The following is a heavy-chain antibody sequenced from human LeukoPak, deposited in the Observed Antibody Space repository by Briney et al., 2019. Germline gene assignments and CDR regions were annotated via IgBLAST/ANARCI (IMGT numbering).Heavy chain of an antibody. CDR1: GFTFNTYE. D-gene: IGHD3-22*01. Sequence: GGSLRLSCAASGFTFNTYEMNWVRQAPGKGLEWVSYISSSGSTIYYADSVKGRFTISRDNAKNSLYLQMNSLRVEDTAVYYCARVLAGYCYDSSGYYHPWYFDLWGRGTLVTVSS. J-gene: IGHJ2*01. CDR2: ISSSGSTI. V-gene: IGHV3-48*03. CDR3: ARVLAGYCYDSSGYYHPWYFDL.